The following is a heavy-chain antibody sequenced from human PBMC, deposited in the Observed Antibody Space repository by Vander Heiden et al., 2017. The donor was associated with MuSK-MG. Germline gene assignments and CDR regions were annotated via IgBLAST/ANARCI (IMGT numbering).Heavy chain of an antibody. Sequence: EVQLVQSGAEVKTPGASLKISCKGSGYSFTSYWIGWVRQMPGKGLEWRGIIYPGDSDTRYSPSVQGQVTISADKSISTAYLQWSSLKASDTAMYYCARHEVRGVIISGTTIDYWGQGTLVTVSS. CDR1: GYSFTSYW. D-gene: IGHD3-10*01. CDR3: ARHEVRGVIISGTTIDY. CDR2: IYPGDSDT. V-gene: IGHV5-51*01. J-gene: IGHJ4*02.